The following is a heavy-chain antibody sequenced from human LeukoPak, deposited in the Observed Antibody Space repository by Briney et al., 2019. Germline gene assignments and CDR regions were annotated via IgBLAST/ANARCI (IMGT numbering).Heavy chain of an antibody. CDR2: INHSGST. J-gene: IGHJ4*02. V-gene: IGHV4-34*01. Sequence: SETLSLTCAVYGGSFSGYYWSWIRQPPGKGLEWIGEINHSGSTNYNPSLKSRVTISVDTSKNQFSLKLSSVTAADTAVYYCARQLGYCSSTSCYGYYFDYWGQGTLVTVSS. CDR1: GGSFSGYY. D-gene: IGHD2-2*01. CDR3: ARQLGYCSSTSCYGYYFDY.